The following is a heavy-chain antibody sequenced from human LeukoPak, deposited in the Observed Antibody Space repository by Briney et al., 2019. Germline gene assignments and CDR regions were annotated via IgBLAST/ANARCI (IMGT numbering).Heavy chain of an antibody. V-gene: IGHV3-7*01. CDR3: ARDPENYYYHYYMDV. CDR1: GFTFSSYW. CDR2: IKQDGSEK. J-gene: IGHJ6*03. Sequence: GGSLRLSCAASGFTFSSYWMSWVRQAPGKGLEWVANIKQDGSEKYYVDSVKGRFTISRDNAKNSLYLQMNSLRAEDTAVYYCARDPENYYYHYYMDVWGKGTTVTVSS.